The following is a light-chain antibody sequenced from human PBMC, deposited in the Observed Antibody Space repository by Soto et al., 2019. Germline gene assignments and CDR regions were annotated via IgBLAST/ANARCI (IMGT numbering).Light chain of an antibody. CDR1: SSNIGAGYD. CDR2: GDT. CDR3: QSYDSSPGGV. Sequence: QSVLTQPPSVSGAPGQRGTISCTGSSSNIGAGYDVHWYQQLPGTAPKLIIYGDTNRPSGVPDRFSGSKSGTSASLAITRLQAEDEGDYYFQSYDSSPGGVFGGGTKLTVL. J-gene: IGLJ2*01. V-gene: IGLV1-40*01.